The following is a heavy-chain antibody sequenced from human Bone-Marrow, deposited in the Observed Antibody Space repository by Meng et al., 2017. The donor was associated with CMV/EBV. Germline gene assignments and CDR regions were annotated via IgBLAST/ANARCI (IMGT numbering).Heavy chain of an antibody. CDR2: IYYSGST. V-gene: IGHV4-59*01. CDR1: GFTFSSYW. J-gene: IGHJ4*02. CDR3: ARSAFEIVPAATGY. Sequence: GSLRLSCAASGFTFSSYWMSWVRQAPGKGLEWIGYIYYSGSTNYNPSLKSRVTISVDTSKNQFSLKLSSVTAADTAVYYCARSAFEIVPAATGYWGQGTLVTVSS. D-gene: IGHD2-2*01.